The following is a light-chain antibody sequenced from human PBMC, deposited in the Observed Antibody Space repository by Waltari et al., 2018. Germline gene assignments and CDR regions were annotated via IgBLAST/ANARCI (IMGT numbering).Light chain of an antibody. V-gene: IGKV4-1*01. CDR1: QNIFYSSYNKTY. CDR2: WAS. CDR3: QQYYSSST. J-gene: IGKJ4*01. Sequence: DIVLTQSPDSLAVSLGERATINCKSSQNIFYSSYNKTYLAWYQQKPGQPPNLLIYWASTRHSGVPDPFSGSGSGTDFALTINSLRAEDVAVYFCQQYYSSSTFGGGTKVEIK.